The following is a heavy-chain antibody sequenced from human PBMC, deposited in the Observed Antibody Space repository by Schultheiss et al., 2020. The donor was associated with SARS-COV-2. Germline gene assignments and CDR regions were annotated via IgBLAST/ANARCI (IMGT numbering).Heavy chain of an antibody. J-gene: IGHJ6*02. CDR1: GFTFSNYA. CDR2: ISSSSSYI. D-gene: IGHD5-12*01. V-gene: IGHV3-21*04. CDR3: AKELVAARTNYYYYGMDV. Sequence: GESLKISCAASGFTFSNYAMHWVRQAPGKGLEWVSSISSSSSYIYYADSVKGRFTISRDNAKNSLYLQMNSLRAEDTALYYCAKELVAARTNYYYYGMDVWGQGTTVTVSS.